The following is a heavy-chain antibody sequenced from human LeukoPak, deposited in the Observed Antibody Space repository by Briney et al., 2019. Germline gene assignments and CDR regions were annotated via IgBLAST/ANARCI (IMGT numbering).Heavy chain of an antibody. CDR3: ARDIRAQSSSGLLDY. Sequence: SGTNGNTNYAQKFQGRITMATDTSTSTVYMELRSLRSGDTAFYYCARDIRAQSSSGLLDYWGQGTLVTVSS. J-gene: IGHJ4*02. V-gene: IGHV1-18*01. D-gene: IGHD3-22*01. CDR2: SGTNGNT.